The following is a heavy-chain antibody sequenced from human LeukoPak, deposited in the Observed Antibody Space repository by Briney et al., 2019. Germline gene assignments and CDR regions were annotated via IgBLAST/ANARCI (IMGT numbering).Heavy chain of an antibody. CDR1: GGTFSSYA. V-gene: IGHV1-69*13. CDR3: ARGRDDNSGYYYGSFDY. J-gene: IGHJ4*02. CDR2: IIPIFGTA. D-gene: IGHD3-22*01. Sequence: ASVKVSCKASGGTFSSYAISRVRQAPGQGLEWMGGIIPIFGTANYAQKFQGRVTITADESTSTAYMELSSLRSEDTAVYYCARGRDDNSGYYYGSFDYWGQGTLVTVSS.